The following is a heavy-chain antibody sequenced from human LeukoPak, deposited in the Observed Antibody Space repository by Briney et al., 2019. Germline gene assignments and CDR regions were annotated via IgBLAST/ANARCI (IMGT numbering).Heavy chain of an antibody. Sequence: ASVKVSCKVSGYTLTELSMHWVRQAPGKGLEWMGGFDPEDGETIYAQKFQGRVTMTTDTSTSTAYMELRSLRSDDTAVYFCARTPLTYEFDYWGQGTLVTVSS. CDR3: ARTPLTYEFDY. V-gene: IGHV1-24*01. D-gene: IGHD5-12*01. J-gene: IGHJ4*02. CDR1: GYTLTELS. CDR2: FDPEDGET.